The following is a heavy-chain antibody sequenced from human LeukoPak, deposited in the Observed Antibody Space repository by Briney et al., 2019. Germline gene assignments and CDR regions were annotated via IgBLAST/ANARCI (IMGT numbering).Heavy chain of an antibody. D-gene: IGHD1-26*01. CDR1: GYTFTGYY. J-gene: IGHJ4*02. CDR2: ITPNSGGT. V-gene: IGHV1-2*02. Sequence: GASVKVSCKASGYTFTGYYMHWVRQAPGQGLEWMGWITPNSGGTNYAQKFQSRVTMTRDTAISTAYMELSRLRSDDTAVYYCAREVFGATMIDYWGQGTLVTVSS. CDR3: AREVFGATMIDY.